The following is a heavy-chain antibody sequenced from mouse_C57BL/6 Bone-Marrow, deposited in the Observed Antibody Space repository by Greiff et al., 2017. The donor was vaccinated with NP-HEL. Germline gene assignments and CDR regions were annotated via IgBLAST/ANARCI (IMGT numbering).Heavy chain of an antibody. CDR2: IYPGSGST. Sequence: QVQLQQPGAELVKPGASVKMSCKASGYTFTSYWITWVKQRPGQGLEWIGDIYPGSGSTNYNEKFKGKATLTVDTSSSTAYMQLSSLTSEDSAVYYCARRGGYYEGFDYWGQGTTLTVSS. J-gene: IGHJ2*01. D-gene: IGHD2-4*01. V-gene: IGHV1-55*01. CDR3: ARRGGYYEGFDY. CDR1: GYTFTSYW.